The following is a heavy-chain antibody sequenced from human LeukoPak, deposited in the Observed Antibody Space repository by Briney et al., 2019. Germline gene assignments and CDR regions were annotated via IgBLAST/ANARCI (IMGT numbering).Heavy chain of an antibody. Sequence: ASVKVSCKASGYTFTSYGISWVRQAPGQGLEWMGWISAYNGNTNYAQKLQGRVTMTTDTSTSTAYMELRSLRSDDTAVYYCARASTIEMATIWDYWGQGTLVTVSS. V-gene: IGHV1-18*01. CDR2: ISAYNGNT. CDR1: GYTFTSYG. CDR3: ARASTIEMATIWDY. J-gene: IGHJ4*02. D-gene: IGHD5-24*01.